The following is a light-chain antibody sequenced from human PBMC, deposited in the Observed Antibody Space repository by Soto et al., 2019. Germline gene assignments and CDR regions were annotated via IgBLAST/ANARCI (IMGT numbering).Light chain of an antibody. CDR1: QSVSSN. Sequence: EIVMTQSPATLSVSPGERATLSCRASQSVSSNLAWYQQKPGQAPRLLIYGASTRATGIPARFSGSGSGTEFTLTISSLQSQDFAVYHCQQYNNWGTFGQGTKVEIK. V-gene: IGKV3-15*01. CDR2: GAS. J-gene: IGKJ1*01. CDR3: QQYNNWGT.